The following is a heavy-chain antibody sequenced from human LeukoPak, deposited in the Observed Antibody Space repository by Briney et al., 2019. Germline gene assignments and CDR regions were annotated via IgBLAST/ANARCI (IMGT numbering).Heavy chain of an antibody. V-gene: IGHV4-4*02. J-gene: IGHJ3*02. CDR3: ASTRGSSASRGFDI. CDR2: IYHSGST. Sequence: SGTLSLTCAVSGGSISSSNWWSWVRQPPGKGLEWIGEIYHSGSTNYNPSLKSRVTISVDKSKNQFSLRLSSVTAADTAVYYCASTRGSSASRGFDIWGQGTMVTVSS. CDR1: GGSISSSNW. D-gene: IGHD3-16*01.